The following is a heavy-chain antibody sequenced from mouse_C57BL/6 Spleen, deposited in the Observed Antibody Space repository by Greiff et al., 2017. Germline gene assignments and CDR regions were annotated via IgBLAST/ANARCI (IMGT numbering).Heavy chain of an antibody. CDR2: ISSGSSTI. V-gene: IGHV5-17*01. CDR3: ARNPYGNYGYYFDY. J-gene: IGHJ2*01. D-gene: IGHD2-1*01. Sequence: EVQVVESGGGLVKPGGSLKLSCAASGFTFSDYGMHWVRQAPEKGLEWVAYISSGSSTIYYADTVKGRFTISRDNAKNTLFLQMTSLRSEDTAMYYCARNPYGNYGYYFDYWGQGTTLTVSS. CDR1: GFTFSDYG.